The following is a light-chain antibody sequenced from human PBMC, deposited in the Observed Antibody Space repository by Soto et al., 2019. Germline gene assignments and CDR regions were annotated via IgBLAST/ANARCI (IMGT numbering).Light chain of an antibody. V-gene: IGKV1-5*01. Sequence: DIQMTQSPSTLSASVADRVTIACRASQAISGYLAWYQRKPGKAPKLLIYDAANLQTGVSSRFSGCGSGTEFTLTINSLQPDDFATYYCQQYSSYPLTFGGGTKVEIK. CDR2: DAA. CDR1: QAISGY. CDR3: QQYSSYPLT. J-gene: IGKJ4*01.